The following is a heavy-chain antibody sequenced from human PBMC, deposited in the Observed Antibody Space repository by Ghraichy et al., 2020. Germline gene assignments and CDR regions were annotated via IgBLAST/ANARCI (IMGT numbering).Heavy chain of an antibody. Sequence: GGSLRLSCTASGFTFSSYSMNWVRQAPGKGLEWVSYIGSTSGTIYYADSVTGRFNISRDNAKNSLYLQMNSLRDEDTAIYYCARRMDIAATIGDYWGQGTLVTVSS. J-gene: IGHJ4*02. V-gene: IGHV3-48*02. CDR2: IGSTSGTI. D-gene: IGHD5-12*01. CDR3: ARRMDIAATIGDY. CDR1: GFTFSSYS.